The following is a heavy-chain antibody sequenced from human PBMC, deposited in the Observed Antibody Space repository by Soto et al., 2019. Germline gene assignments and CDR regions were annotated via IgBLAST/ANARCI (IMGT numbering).Heavy chain of an antibody. J-gene: IGHJ4*02. CDR2: IDWNGGRT. D-gene: IGHD3-10*01. Sequence: EVQLVQSGGGVIRPVEYHRLSCSASGFTFDDFGMSWVRQAPGKGLQWVAGIDWNGGRTGYADSVRGRFSISRDNGKNVVHLQMDALGVEDTALYYCARERSHYDNAGPIDYWGQGTLLIVSS. V-gene: IGHV3-20*04. CDR1: GFTFDDFG. CDR3: ARERSHYDNAGPIDY.